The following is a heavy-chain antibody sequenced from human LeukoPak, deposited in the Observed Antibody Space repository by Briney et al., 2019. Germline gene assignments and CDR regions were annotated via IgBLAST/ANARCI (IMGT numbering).Heavy chain of an antibody. V-gene: IGHV4-39*07. Sequence: SETLSLTCTVSGGSISSSSYYRGWIRQPPGKGLEWIGSIYYSGSTYYNPSLKSRFTISVDTSKNQFSLKLSSVTAADTAVYYCARVTTRITMVREIGFDYWGQGTLVTVSS. J-gene: IGHJ4*02. CDR2: IYYSGST. D-gene: IGHD3-10*01. CDR1: GGSISSSSYY. CDR3: ARVTTRITMVREIGFDY.